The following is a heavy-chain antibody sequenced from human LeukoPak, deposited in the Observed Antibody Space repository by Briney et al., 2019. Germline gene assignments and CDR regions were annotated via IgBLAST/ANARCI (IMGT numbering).Heavy chain of an antibody. Sequence: SQTLSLTCTVSGGSLSSGGYYWSWIRQHPGRGLEWIGYIYIYNSGSTYYSPSLKSQVTISVDTSKNQFSLKLSSVTAADTAVYYCARGWSSGTSHAFDIWGQGTMVTVSS. CDR2: IYIYNSGST. D-gene: IGHD3-10*01. J-gene: IGHJ3*02. V-gene: IGHV4-31*01. CDR1: GGSLSSGGYY. CDR3: ARGWSSGTSHAFDI.